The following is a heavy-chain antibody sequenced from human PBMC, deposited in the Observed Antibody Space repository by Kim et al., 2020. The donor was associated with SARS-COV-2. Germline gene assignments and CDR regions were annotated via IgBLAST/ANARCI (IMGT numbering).Heavy chain of an antibody. CDR2: IKQDGSEK. Sequence: GGSLRLSCAASGFTFSSYWMSWVRQAPGKGLEWVANIKQDGSEKYYVDSVKGRFTISRDNAKNSLYLQMNSLRAEDTAVYYCARDGYCSGGSCQENWYFDLWGRGTRGHCLL. J-gene: IGHJ2*01. V-gene: IGHV3-7*03. CDR1: GFTFSSYW. CDR3: ARDGYCSGGSCQENWYFDL. D-gene: IGHD2-15*01.